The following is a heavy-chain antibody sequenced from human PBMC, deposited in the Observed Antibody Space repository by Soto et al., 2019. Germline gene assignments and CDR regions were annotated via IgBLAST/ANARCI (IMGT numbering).Heavy chain of an antibody. CDR3: AREDDGGDTLDV. D-gene: IGHD2-21*02. Sequence: QVQLQQSGPGLVKPSQTLSLTCTVSGGSISSDSYHWTWIRQSPERGLEWIGYIHHSGSILYNPSLKSRVTISGDTSKNQVSLHLSSVTAADTAVYFWAREDDGGDTLDVWGQGTTGTVSS. J-gene: IGHJ6*02. CDR2: IHHSGSI. V-gene: IGHV4-30-4*08. CDR1: GGSISSDSYH.